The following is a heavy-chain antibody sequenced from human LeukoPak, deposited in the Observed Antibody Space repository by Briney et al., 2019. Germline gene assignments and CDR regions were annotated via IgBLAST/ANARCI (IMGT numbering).Heavy chain of an antibody. CDR3: TTYFSITMVRGAHDY. V-gene: IGHV3-15*07. CDR1: GFTFSNAW. D-gene: IGHD3-10*01. Sequence: GGSLRLSCAASGFTFSNAWMNWVRQAPGKGLEWVGRLKSKTDGGTTDYAAPVKGRFTISRDDSKNTLYLQMNSLKTEDTAVYYCTTYFSITMVRGAHDYWGQVTLVTVSS. CDR2: LKSKTDGGTT. J-gene: IGHJ4*02.